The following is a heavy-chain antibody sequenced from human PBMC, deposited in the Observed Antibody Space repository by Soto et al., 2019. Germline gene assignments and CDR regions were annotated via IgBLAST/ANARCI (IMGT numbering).Heavy chain of an antibody. CDR1: GFTFSSYS. Sequence: GGSLRLSCAASGFTFSSYSMNWVRQAPGKGLEWVSSISSSSSYIYYADSVKGRFTISRDNAKNSLYLQMNSLRAEDTAVYYCARPGGNNYYYYGMDVWGQGTTVTVSS. CDR2: ISSSSSYI. V-gene: IGHV3-21*01. D-gene: IGHD2-15*01. J-gene: IGHJ6*02. CDR3: ARPGGNNYYYYGMDV.